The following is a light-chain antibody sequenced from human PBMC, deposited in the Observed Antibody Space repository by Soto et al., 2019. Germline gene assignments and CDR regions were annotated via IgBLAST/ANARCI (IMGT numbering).Light chain of an antibody. CDR2: EVD. J-gene: IGLJ2*01. Sequence: QSALTQPPSASRSPGQSVTISCTGTSSDVGGYNYVSWYQQHPGKAPKVMIYEVDKRPSGVPDRFSGSKSGNTASLTVSGLQAEDEADYYCSSYAGSNNVVFGGGTKLTVL. CDR3: SSYAGSNNVV. V-gene: IGLV2-8*02. CDR1: SSDVGGYNY.